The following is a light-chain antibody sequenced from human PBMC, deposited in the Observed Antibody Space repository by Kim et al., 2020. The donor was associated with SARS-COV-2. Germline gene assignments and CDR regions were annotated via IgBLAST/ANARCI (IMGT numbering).Light chain of an antibody. Sequence: PGQRVTISCSGSSSNIGSNYVYWYQQRPGTAPKLLFYRNNQRPSGVPDRFSGSKSGTSASLAISGLRSEDEADYYCAAWDDSLSVVFGTGTKVTVL. CDR2: RNN. V-gene: IGLV1-47*01. CDR1: SSNIGSNY. J-gene: IGLJ1*01. CDR3: AAWDDSLSVV.